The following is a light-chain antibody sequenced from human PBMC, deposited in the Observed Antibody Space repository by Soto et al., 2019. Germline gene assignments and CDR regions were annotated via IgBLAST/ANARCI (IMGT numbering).Light chain of an antibody. V-gene: IGKV3D-15*01. Sequence: EIVMTQSPAILSLSPVETATLSCRASQSIATNVAWYQQRPGQAPRLLIYGASTRATDVPARFSGSVSGTEFILSITRLQSEDFAVYYCQQYNSWPPLFTFGPGTTLDL. CDR3: QQYNSWPPLFT. J-gene: IGKJ3*01. CDR2: GAS. CDR1: QSIATN.